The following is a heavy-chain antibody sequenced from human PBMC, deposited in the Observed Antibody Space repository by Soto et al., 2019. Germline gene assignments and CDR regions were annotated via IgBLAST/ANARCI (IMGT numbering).Heavy chain of an antibody. J-gene: IGHJ4*02. D-gene: IGHD2-15*01. CDR2: INAGNGNT. Sequence: ASVKVSCKTSGYTFTSYAIHWVRQAPGQRLEWMGWINAGNGNTRYSQKFQGRVTITRDTSASTAFMELSSLRSEDTAVYYCARERKVGADFDYWGQGPLVTVSS. CDR3: ARERKVGADFDY. V-gene: IGHV1-3*01. CDR1: GYTFTSYA.